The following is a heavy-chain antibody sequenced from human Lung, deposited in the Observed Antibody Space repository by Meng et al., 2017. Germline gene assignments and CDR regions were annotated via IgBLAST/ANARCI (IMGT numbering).Heavy chain of an antibody. D-gene: IGHD4-11*01. V-gene: IGHV4-34*01. CDR1: GGSFSDYY. CDR2: INHSGST. CDR3: ARGPTTMAHDFDY. Sequence: QGQLRQWGAGLLKPSEALSLTCVVSGGSFSDYYWSWIRQPPGKGLEWIGEINHSGSTNYNPSLESRATISVDTSQNNLSLKLSSVTAADSAVYYCARGPTTMAHDFDYWGQGTLVTVPS. J-gene: IGHJ4*02.